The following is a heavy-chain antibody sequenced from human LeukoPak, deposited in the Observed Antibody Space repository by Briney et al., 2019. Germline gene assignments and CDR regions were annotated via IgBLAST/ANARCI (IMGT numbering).Heavy chain of an antibody. D-gene: IGHD2-2*01. CDR3: AREHALAVYFDY. CDR1: GFSFSSYW. CDR2: IKNDGSKA. V-gene: IGHV3-74*03. Sequence: QPGGSLRLSCAASGFSFSSYWMHWVRQRPGKGLVWISRIKNDGSKATYADPVKGRFTISRDNAKNTLFLQLNSLREEDTAVYYCAREHALAVYFDYWGQGTLVAVSS. J-gene: IGHJ4*02.